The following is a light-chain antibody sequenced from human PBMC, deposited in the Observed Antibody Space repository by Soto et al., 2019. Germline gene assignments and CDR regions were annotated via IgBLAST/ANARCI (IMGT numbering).Light chain of an antibody. Sequence: QSVLTQPASVSGSPGQTITISCTGTSSDVGDYNYASWYQQHPGKAPKLMIYEVGNRPSGVSSRFSGSKSGNTASLTISGLQAEDEADYYCKSFTSSSTFVFGTGTKVTAL. CDR1: SSDVGDYNY. CDR2: EVG. J-gene: IGLJ1*01. V-gene: IGLV2-14*01. CDR3: KSFTSSSTFV.